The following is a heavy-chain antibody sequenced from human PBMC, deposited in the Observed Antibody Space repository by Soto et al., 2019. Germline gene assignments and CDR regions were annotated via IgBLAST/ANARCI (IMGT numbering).Heavy chain of an antibody. CDR2: MYPGDSDT. CDR1: GYDFNTNG. D-gene: IGHD3-22*01. J-gene: IGHJ4*02. Sequence: ESVTMSCMGSGYDFNTNGFGLVRQLRGRGLEWVGIMYPGDSDTRLLPSLQVNVTLSADVAVSTAFLQWRSLKTSDSGMYFCARFPRDCNTTSCYYADHWGQGTLVTVSS. V-gene: IGHV5-51*01. CDR3: ARFPRDCNTTSCYYADH.